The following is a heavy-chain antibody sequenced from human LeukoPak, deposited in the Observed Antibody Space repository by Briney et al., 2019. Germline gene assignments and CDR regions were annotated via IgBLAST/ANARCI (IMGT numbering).Heavy chain of an antibody. CDR3: VTPVAVAGTGPIDY. CDR1: GLTFRSYG. Sequence: GGSLKLSCAASGLTFRSYGMQWVRQAPRKGREYVSAISSNGGSTYYADSVKGRFIISRDNSKNALYLQMSSLRAGAAAVYYCVTPVAVAGTGPIDYWGQGTLVTVSS. J-gene: IGHJ4*02. V-gene: IGHV3-64D*06. CDR2: ISSNGGST. D-gene: IGHD6-19*01.